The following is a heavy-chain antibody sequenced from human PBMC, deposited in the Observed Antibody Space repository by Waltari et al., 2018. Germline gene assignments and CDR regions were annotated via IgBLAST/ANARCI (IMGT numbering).Heavy chain of an antibody. CDR1: GGSISSSSYY. CDR3: VRTDIWGSYRQYYFDY. J-gene: IGHJ4*02. Sequence: QLQLQESGPGLVKPSETLSLTCTVSGGSISSSSYYWGWIRQPPGKGLEWIGSIYYSGSTYYNPSLKSRVTISVDTSKNQFSLKLSSVTAADTAVYYCVRTDIWGSYRQYYFDYWGQGTLVTVSS. V-gene: IGHV4-39*07. D-gene: IGHD3-16*02. CDR2: IYYSGST.